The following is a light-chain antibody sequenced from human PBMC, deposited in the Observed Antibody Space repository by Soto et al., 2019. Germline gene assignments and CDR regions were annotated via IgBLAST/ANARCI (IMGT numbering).Light chain of an antibody. Sequence: QSALTQPASVSGSPGQSITISCTATTSDVGDYNYVSWYQQYPGKAPKPIIYNVSNRPSGDSNRFSGSKSGDTASLTISGLQAEDEADYYCSSYTSRSSVIFGGGTKLTVL. V-gene: IGLV2-14*01. CDR2: NVS. CDR3: SSYTSRSSVI. J-gene: IGLJ2*01. CDR1: TSDVGDYNY.